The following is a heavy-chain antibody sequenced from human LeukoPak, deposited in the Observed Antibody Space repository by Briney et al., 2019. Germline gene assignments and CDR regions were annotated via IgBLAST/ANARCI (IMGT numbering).Heavy chain of an antibody. CDR3: AKDLWEGYCSSTSCYRYGDIDY. V-gene: IGHV3-23*01. CDR2: ISGSGGST. Sequence: GGSLRLSCAASGFTFSSYAMSWVRQAPGKGLKWVSAISGSGGSTYYADSVKGRFTISRDNSKNTLYLQMNSLRAEDTAVYYCAKDLWEGYCSSTSCYRYGDIDYWGQGTLVTVSS. CDR1: GFTFSSYA. J-gene: IGHJ4*02. D-gene: IGHD2-2*01.